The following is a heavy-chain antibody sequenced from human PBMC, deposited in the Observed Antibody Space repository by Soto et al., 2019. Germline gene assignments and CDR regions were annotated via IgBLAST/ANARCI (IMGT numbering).Heavy chain of an antibody. J-gene: IGHJ4*02. CDR3: ASSYGVYYFDY. CDR1: GYSFPSYW. D-gene: IGHD4-17*01. Sequence: GESLKISCKASGYSFPSYWIGWVRQMPGKGLEWMGIIYPGDSDTRYSPSFQGQVTISADKSISTAYPQWSSLKASDTAMYYCASSYGVYYFDYWGQGTLVTVSS. V-gene: IGHV5-51*01. CDR2: IYPGDSDT.